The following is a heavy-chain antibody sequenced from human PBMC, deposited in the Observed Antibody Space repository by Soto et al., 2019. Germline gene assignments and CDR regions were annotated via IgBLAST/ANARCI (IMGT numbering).Heavy chain of an antibody. D-gene: IGHD3-3*01. CDR1: GGSISSSSYY. CDR2: IYYSGST. Sequence: SETLSLTCTVSGGSISSSSYYWGWIRQPPGKGLEWIGSIYYSGSTYYNPSLKSRVTISVDTSKNQFSLKLSSVTAADTAVYYCARQGYDFWSGYYYVVDYYYYMDVWGKGTTVTV. J-gene: IGHJ6*03. V-gene: IGHV4-39*01. CDR3: ARQGYDFWSGYYYVVDYYYYMDV.